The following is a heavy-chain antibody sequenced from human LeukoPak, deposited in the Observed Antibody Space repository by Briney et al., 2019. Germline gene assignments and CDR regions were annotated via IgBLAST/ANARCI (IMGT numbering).Heavy chain of an antibody. CDR1: GFTFSSYS. V-gene: IGHV3-48*04. D-gene: IGHD3-10*01. CDR3: ARDMVRGVIITVNAFDI. J-gene: IGHJ3*02. CDR2: ITASGTAM. Sequence: GGSLRLSCAASGFTFSSYSMNWVRQAPGKGLEWVSHITASGTAMFYADSVKGRFTISRDNAKNSLYLQMNSLRAEDTAVYYCARDMVRGVIITVNAFDIWGQGTMVTVSS.